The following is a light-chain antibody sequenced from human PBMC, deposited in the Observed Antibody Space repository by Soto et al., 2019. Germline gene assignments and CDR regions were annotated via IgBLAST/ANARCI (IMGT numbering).Light chain of an antibody. CDR1: QSVSSSY. V-gene: IGKV3-20*01. CDR3: HQYGGSPPYT. Sequence: IVLTQSPGTLSLSPGERATLSCRASQSVSSSYLAWYQQKPGQAPRLLIYGASSRATGIPDRFSGGGSGTDFTLTISRLEPGDFAVYYCHQYGGSPPYTFGQGTKLEIK. J-gene: IGKJ2*01. CDR2: GAS.